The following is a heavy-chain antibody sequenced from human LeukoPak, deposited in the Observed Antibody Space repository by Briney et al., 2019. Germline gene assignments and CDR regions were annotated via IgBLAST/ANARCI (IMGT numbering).Heavy chain of an antibody. D-gene: IGHD2-15*01. V-gene: IGHV1-58*01. CDR1: GFIFATSA. J-gene: IGHJ6*02. Sequence: ASVKVSCKASGFIFATSAVQWVRQARGQRLEWIGWIVVGSGDTNYAQKFQERVSITRDMSTSTAYMEVSSLRSEDTAVYYCARTGVAAAVDGMDVWGQGTTVTVSS. CDR2: IVVGSGDT. CDR3: ARTGVAAAVDGMDV.